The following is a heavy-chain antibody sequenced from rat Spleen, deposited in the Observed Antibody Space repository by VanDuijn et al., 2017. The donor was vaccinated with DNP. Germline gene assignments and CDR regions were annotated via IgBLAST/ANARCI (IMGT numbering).Heavy chain of an antibody. CDR2: ISPGGGYT. CDR3: ATSPGPNWFAY. D-gene: IGHD1-4*01. Sequence: EVQLVDSGGGLVQPGGSLKLSCAASGFTFNNYAMHWIRQAPTKGLEWVASISPGGGYTYYRDSVKGRFTISRDNANRTLYLQMDSLRSEDTATYYCATSPGPNWFAYWGQGTLVTVSS. V-gene: IGHV5-19*01. CDR1: GFTFNNYA. J-gene: IGHJ3*01.